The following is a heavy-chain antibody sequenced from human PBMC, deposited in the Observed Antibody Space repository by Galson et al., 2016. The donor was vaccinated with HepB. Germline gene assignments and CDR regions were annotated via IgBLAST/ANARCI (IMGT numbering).Heavy chain of an antibody. CDR1: GFTFSDHT. CDR2: MSYDGSDI. J-gene: IGHJ4*02. D-gene: IGHD2-15*01. CDR3: ATDATWGAAHYYFDF. V-gene: IGHV3-30-3*01. Sequence: SLRLSCAASGFTFSDHTIHWLRQPPGKGLEWVAVMSYDGSDIYYADSVKGRFTISRDNSKNTLFMQMDSLRPEDTAVYYCATDATWGAAHYYFDFWGRGTLVTVSS.